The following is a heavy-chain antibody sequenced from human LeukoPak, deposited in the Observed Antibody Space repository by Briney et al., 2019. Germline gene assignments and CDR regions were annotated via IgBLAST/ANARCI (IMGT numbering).Heavy chain of an antibody. CDR3: ATPVARNYYFDY. CDR2: FDPEDGET. CDR1: GYTLTELS. J-gene: IGHJ4*02. D-gene: IGHD5-12*01. Sequence: GASVKVSCKVPGYTLTELSMHWVRRAPGKGLEWMGGFDPEDGETIYAQEFQGRVTMTEDTSTDTAYMELSSLRSEDTAVYYCATPVARNYYFDYWGQGTLVTVSS. V-gene: IGHV1-24*01.